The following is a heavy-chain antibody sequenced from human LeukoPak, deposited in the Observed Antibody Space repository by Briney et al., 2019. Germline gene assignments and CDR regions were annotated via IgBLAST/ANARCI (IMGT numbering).Heavy chain of an antibody. Sequence: SQTLSLTCTVSGGSISSGSYYWGWIRQPPGKGLEWIGSVYYSGGTYYNPSLKSRVTISVDTSKNQFSLKLSSVTAADTAVYYCVRHVKAPAHYYYYYYMGVWGKGTTVTVSS. CDR3: VRHVKAPAHYYYYYYMGV. D-gene: IGHD2/OR15-2a*01. CDR1: GGSISSGSYY. V-gene: IGHV4-39*01. J-gene: IGHJ6*03. CDR2: VYYSGGT.